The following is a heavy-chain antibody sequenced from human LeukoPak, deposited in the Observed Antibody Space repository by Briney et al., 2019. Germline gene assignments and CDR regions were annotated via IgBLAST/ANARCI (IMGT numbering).Heavy chain of an antibody. CDR2: INSEGSST. V-gene: IGHV3-74*01. CDR3: ARGYCSGGSCYFSQYNWFDP. CDR1: GFTFSSYW. J-gene: IGHJ5*02. D-gene: IGHD2-15*01. Sequence: GGSLRLSCAASGFTFSSYWMHWVRQAPGKGLVWVSRINSEGSSTSYADSVKGRFTISRDNAKNTLYLQMNSLRAEDTAVYYCARGYCSGGSCYFSQYNWFDPWGQGTLVTVSS.